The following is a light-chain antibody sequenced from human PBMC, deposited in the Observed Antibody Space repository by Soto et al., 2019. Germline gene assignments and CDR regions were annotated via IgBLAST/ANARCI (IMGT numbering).Light chain of an antibody. J-gene: IGKJ4*01. CDR1: QSISNF. Sequence: DILMTQSPSSLSASVGDRVTITCRASQSISNFLNWYQQKPGKAPKLLIYAASSLQSGVPSRFSGSGFGTDFTLTTSSLQPGDFATYYCQQSASTPPTFGGGAKVEIK. CDR3: QQSASTPPT. V-gene: IGKV1-39*01. CDR2: AAS.